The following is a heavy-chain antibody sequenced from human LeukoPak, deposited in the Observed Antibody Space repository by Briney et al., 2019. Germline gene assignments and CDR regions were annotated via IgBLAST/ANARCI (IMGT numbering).Heavy chain of an antibody. Sequence: GGPLRLSCAASGFTFSTYSMNWVRQAPGKGLEGISHITNSGSTRYYADSVKGRFTVSRDNDQHSLYLQMNSLRADDTAVYYCARDWIWWGQGTLVTVSS. D-gene: IGHD2-2*03. CDR2: ITNSGSTR. V-gene: IGHV3-48*04. CDR3: ARDWIW. J-gene: IGHJ4*02. CDR1: GFTFSTYS.